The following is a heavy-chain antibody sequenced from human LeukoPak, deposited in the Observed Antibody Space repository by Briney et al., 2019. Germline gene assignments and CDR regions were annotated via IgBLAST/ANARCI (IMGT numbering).Heavy chain of an antibody. CDR2: INHSGST. V-gene: IGHV4-34*01. CDR1: GGSFSGYY. CDR3: ARGLAVAGTWVYYYYYMDV. J-gene: IGHJ6*03. D-gene: IGHD6-19*01. Sequence: PSETLSLTCAVYGGSFSGYYWSWIRQPPGKGLEWIGEINHSGSTNYNPSLKSRVTISVDTSKNQFSLKLSSVTAADTAVYYCARGLAVAGTWVYYYYYMDVWGKGTTVTVSS.